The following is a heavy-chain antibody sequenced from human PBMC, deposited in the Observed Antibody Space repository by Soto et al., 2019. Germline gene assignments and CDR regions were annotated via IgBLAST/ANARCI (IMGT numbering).Heavy chain of an antibody. Sequence: QVQLVQSGAEVKKPGASVKVSCKASGYTFTGYYMHWVRQAPGQGLEWMGGINPNSGGTNYAQKFQGWVTMTRDTSISTAYMELSRLRSDDTAVYYCARGPLGYCSGGSCYSLAYWGQGTLVTVSS. CDR2: INPNSGGT. J-gene: IGHJ4*02. CDR3: ARGPLGYCSGGSCYSLAY. CDR1: GYTFTGYY. D-gene: IGHD2-15*01. V-gene: IGHV1-2*04.